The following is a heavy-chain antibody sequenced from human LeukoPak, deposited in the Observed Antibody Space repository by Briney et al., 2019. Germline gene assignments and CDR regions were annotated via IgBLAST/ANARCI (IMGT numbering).Heavy chain of an antibody. CDR3: VKARAAAFDY. Sequence: GRSLRLSCAASGFTFDDYAMHWVRQAPGKGLEWVSGISWNSGSIGYADSVKGRFTISRDNAKNSLYLQMNSLRAEDTALYYCVKARAAAFDYWGQGTLVTVSS. J-gene: IGHJ4*02. D-gene: IGHD6-13*01. CDR1: GFTFDDYA. CDR2: ISWNSGSI. V-gene: IGHV3-9*01.